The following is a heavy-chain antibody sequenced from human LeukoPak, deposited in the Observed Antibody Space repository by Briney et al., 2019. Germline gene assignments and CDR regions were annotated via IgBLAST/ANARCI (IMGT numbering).Heavy chain of an antibody. CDR3: ARDESGWGFHTDY. J-gene: IGHJ4*02. CDR2: ISYDGSNK. V-gene: IGHV3-30-3*01. CDR1: GFTFSSYA. Sequence: GGSLRLSCAASGFTFSSYAMHWVRQAPGKGLEWVAVISYDGSNKYYADSVKGRFTISRDNSKNTLYLQMNSLRAEDTAVYYCARDESGWGFHTDYWGQGTLVTVSS. D-gene: IGHD2-21*01.